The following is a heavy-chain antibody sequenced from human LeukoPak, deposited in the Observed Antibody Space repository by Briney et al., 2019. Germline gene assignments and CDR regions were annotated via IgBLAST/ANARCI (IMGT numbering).Heavy chain of an antibody. CDR2: INPSGGST. D-gene: IGHD1-20*01. J-gene: IGHJ4*02. V-gene: IGHV1-46*01. Sequence: RASVKVSCKASGYTFTSYYMHWVRQAPGQGLEWMGIINPSGGSTSYAQKFQGRVTMTRDTSTSTVYMELSSLRSEDTAVYYCARAVLSPFSSITGTSSGLWGQGTPVTVSS. CDR3: ARAVLSPFSSITGTSSGL. CDR1: GYTFTSYY.